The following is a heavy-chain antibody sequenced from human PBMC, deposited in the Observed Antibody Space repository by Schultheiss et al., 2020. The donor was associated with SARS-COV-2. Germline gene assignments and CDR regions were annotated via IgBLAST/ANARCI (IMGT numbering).Heavy chain of an antibody. CDR3: ARAAAGTYYYYGMDV. J-gene: IGHJ6*02. CDR2: ISSSGSTI. CDR1: GFTFSSYE. D-gene: IGHD6-13*01. V-gene: IGHV3-48*03. Sequence: GSLRLSCAASGFTFSSYEMNWVRQAPGKGLEWVSYISSSGSTIYYADSVKGRFTISRDNAKNSLYLQMNSLRAEDTAVYYCARAAAGTYYYYGMDVWGQGTTVTVSS.